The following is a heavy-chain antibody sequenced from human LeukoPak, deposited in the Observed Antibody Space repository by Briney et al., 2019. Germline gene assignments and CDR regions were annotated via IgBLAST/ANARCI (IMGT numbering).Heavy chain of an antibody. CDR2: IWYDGSNK. V-gene: IGHV3-33*01. CDR3: AREGDYYGSSGYYYVGKFDY. Sequence: GGSLRLSCAASGFTFSSYGMHWVRQAPGKGLEWVAVIWYDGSNKYYADSVKGRFTISRDNSKNTLYLQMNSLRAEDTAVYYCAREGDYYGSSGYYYVGKFDYWGQGTLVTVSS. CDR1: GFTFSSYG. D-gene: IGHD3-22*01. J-gene: IGHJ4*02.